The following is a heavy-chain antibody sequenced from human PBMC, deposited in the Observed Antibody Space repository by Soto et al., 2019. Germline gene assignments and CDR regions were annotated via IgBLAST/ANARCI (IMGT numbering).Heavy chain of an antibody. Sequence: EVQLLESGGGLVQPGGSLRLSCAASGFTFSSFAMSWVRQAQGRGLEWVSAISGSGGSTYYADSVKGRFTISRDNSKNTLYLQMNSLRAEDTAVYYCAKDSVTIFGVVITRNWFDPWGQGPLVTVSS. CDR1: GFTFSSFA. V-gene: IGHV3-23*01. CDR2: ISGSGGST. D-gene: IGHD3-3*01. J-gene: IGHJ5*02. CDR3: AKDSVTIFGVVITRNWFDP.